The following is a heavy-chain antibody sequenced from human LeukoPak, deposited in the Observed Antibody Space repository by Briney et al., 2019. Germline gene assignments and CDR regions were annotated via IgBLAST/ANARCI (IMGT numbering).Heavy chain of an antibody. V-gene: IGHV4-38-2*02. CDR1: GYSISSGYY. J-gene: IGHJ5*02. D-gene: IGHD2-2*02. CDR3: ARALSYCSRTSCYNNWFDP. CDR2: IYHSGST. Sequence: SETLSLTCTVSGYSISSGYYWGWIRQPPGKGLEWIGSIYHSGSTYYNPSLKSRVTISVDTSKNQFSLKLSSVTAADTAVYYCARALSYCSRTSCYNNWFDPWGQGTLVTVSS.